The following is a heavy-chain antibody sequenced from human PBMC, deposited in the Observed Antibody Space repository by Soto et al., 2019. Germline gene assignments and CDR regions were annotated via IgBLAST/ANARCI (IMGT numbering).Heavy chain of an antibody. V-gene: IGHV5-51*01. D-gene: IGHD3-10*01. CDR3: ARGSGSPESYYYYGMDV. Sequence: GESLKISCKGSGYTFSNWWIGWVRQKPGKGLEWMGIIYPSDSDTKYSPSFQGQVTISADKYFSTAYLHWGSLKASDSAMYYCARGSGSPESYYYYGMDVWGQGTTVTVSS. CDR2: IYPSDSDT. CDR1: GYTFSNWW. J-gene: IGHJ6*02.